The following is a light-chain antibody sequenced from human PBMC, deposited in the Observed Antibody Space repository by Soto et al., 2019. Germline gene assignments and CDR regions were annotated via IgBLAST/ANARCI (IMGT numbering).Light chain of an antibody. J-gene: IGKJ1*01. V-gene: IGKV3-15*01. CDR2: GAS. Sequence: EIVLTQSPGPLSLSPGERASLSCRASQSVSRSNLAWYQQKPGQAPRLIIYGASTRATAIPASFSGSGSGTDCTLTISSLQSEDVAVYYCQHYNNWPWTLGQGTKVDI. CDR1: QSVSRSN. CDR3: QHYNNWPWT.